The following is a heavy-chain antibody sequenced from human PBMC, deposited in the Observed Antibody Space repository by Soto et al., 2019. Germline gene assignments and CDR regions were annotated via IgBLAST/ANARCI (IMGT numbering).Heavy chain of an antibody. D-gene: IGHD6-13*01. CDR1: GYTFTSYG. CDR2: ISAYNGNT. V-gene: IGHV1-18*04. CDR3: ARTAYNSSWHYYYYGMDV. J-gene: IGHJ6*02. Sequence: ASGKVSCKASGYTFTSYGISWVRQAPGQGLEWMGWISAYNGNTNYAQKLQGRVTMTTDTSTSTAYMELRSLRSDDTAVYYCARTAYNSSWHYYYYGMDVWGQGTTVTVSS.